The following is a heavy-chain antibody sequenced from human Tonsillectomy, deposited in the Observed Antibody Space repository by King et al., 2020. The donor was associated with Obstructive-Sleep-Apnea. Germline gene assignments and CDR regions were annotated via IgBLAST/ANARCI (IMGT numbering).Heavy chain of an antibody. V-gene: IGHV3-23*04. D-gene: IGHD1-26*01. Sequence: VQLVESGGGLVQPGGSLRLSCAASGFTFSSYAMSWVRQAPGKGLEWVSAISGSGGSTYYADSVKGRFTISRDNSKNTLYLQMNSLIAEDTVLDYCANARSGYSVCYLSHWGQGTLVTVSA. CDR3: ANARSGYSVCYLSH. CDR2: ISGSGGST. CDR1: GFTFSSYA. J-gene: IGHJ4*02.